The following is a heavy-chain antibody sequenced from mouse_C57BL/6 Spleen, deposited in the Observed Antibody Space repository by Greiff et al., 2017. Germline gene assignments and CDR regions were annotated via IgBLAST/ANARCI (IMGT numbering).Heavy chain of an antibody. V-gene: IGHV1-18*01. CDR3: ARKITTVLAFDY. CDR2: INPNDGGT. D-gene: IGHD1-1*01. J-gene: IGHJ2*01. CDR1: GYTFTGYN. Sequence: VQLQQSGPELVKPGASVKIPCKASGYTFTGYNMDWVKQSHGKSLEWIGDINPNDGGTNYNLKFKGKATLTVDKSSSTAYMELRSLTSEDTAVYYCARKITTVLAFDYWGLGTTLTVSS.